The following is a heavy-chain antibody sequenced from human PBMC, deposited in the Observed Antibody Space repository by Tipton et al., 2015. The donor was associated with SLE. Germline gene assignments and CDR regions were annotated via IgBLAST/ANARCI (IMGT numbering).Heavy chain of an antibody. Sequence: SLRLSCAASGFTFSSYGMHWVRQAPGKGLEWVAVIWYDGSNKYYADSVKGRFTISRDNSKNTLYLQMNSLRAEDTAVYYCAKCQGSLDWLLWDFDYWGQGTLVTVSS. CDR1: GFTFSSYG. CDR3: AKCQGSLDWLLWDFDY. J-gene: IGHJ4*02. CDR2: IWYDGSNK. D-gene: IGHD3/OR15-3a*01. V-gene: IGHV3-33*06.